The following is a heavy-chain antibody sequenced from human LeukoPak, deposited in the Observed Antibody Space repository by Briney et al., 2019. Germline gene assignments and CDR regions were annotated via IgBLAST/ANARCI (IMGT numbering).Heavy chain of an antibody. J-gene: IGHJ4*02. CDR1: GYTFTSYY. V-gene: IGHV1-46*01. CDR3: ARDGPRIAALGEDFDY. D-gene: IGHD6-6*01. Sequence: ASVKVSCKASGYTFTSYYMHWVRQAPGQGLEWMGIINPSGGSTSCAQKFQGRVTMTRDTSTSTVYMELSSLRPEDTAVYYCARDGPRIAALGEDFDYWGQGTLVTVSS. CDR2: INPSGGST.